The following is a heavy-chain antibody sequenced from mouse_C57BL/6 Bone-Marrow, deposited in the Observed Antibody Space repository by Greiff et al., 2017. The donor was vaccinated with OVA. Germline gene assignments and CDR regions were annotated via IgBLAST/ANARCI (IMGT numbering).Heavy chain of an antibody. CDR2: IYPRSGNT. CDR3: ARDGGYYFYAMDY. D-gene: IGHD2-3*01. CDR1: GYTFTSYG. V-gene: IGHV1-81*01. Sequence: QVQLQQSGAELARPGASVKLSCKASGYTFTSYGISWVKQRTGQGLEWIGMIYPRSGNTYYNEKFKGKAPLTDDKYYSNAYMELRSLTSKYSAVYFCARDGGYYFYAMDYWGQGTSVTVSS. J-gene: IGHJ4*01.